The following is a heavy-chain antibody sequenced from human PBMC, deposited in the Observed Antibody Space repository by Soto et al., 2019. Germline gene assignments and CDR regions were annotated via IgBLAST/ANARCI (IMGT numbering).Heavy chain of an antibody. CDR3: ARGVSAGVDY. Sequence: GASXXXSCKASGYSFTSLDINWVRQTAGQGLEWMGWMQPSTGRTGYAQKFQGRVTMTRDTSINTAYMELTTLTSDDTAFYYCARGVSAGVDYWGQGTLVTVSS. V-gene: IGHV1-8*01. CDR2: MQPSTGRT. J-gene: IGHJ4*02. CDR1: GYSFTSLD. D-gene: IGHD1-26*01.